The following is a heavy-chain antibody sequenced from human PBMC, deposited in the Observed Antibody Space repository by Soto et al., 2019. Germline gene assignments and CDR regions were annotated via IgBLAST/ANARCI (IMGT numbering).Heavy chain of an antibody. CDR2: ISWNSGSI. CDR1: GFTFDAYA. V-gene: IGHV3-9*01. CDR3: AKDRGSSCWRGAFDI. J-gene: IGHJ3*02. Sequence: EVQLVESGGGLVQPGRSLRLSCAASGFTFDAYAMHWVRQAPGKGLEWVSGISWNSGSIGYADSVKGRFTISRDNAKNSLYLQMNRLRAEDTALYYCAKDRGSSCWRGAFDIWGQWTMVTVSS. D-gene: IGHD6-19*01.